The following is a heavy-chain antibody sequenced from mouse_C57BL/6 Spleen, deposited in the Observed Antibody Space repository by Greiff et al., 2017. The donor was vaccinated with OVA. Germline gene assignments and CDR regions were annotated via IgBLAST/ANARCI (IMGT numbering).Heavy chain of an antibody. Sequence: QVQLQQSGAELVKPGASVKLSCKASGYTFTSYWMQWVKQRPGQGLEWIGEIDPSDSYTNYNQKFKGKATLTVDTSSSTAYMQLSSLTSEDSAVYYCARRDYGSSYSYFDYWGQGTTLTVSS. CDR3: ARRDYGSSYSYFDY. V-gene: IGHV1-50*01. D-gene: IGHD1-1*01. CDR2: IDPSDSYT. J-gene: IGHJ2*01. CDR1: GYTFTSYW.